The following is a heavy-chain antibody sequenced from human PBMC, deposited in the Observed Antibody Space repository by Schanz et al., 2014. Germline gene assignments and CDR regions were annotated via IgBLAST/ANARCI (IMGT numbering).Heavy chain of an antibody. J-gene: IGHJ3*02. D-gene: IGHD4-17*01. Sequence: QVQLQESGPGLLKPSETLSLTCTVSGGSIRSYFWSWIRQPPGKGLEWIGYIYYSGSSDYNPSLKSRVTISADTSKNQFSLNLSTATAADAAVYYCARDRGHGDLPGDIWGQGTMVTVSS. V-gene: IGHV4-59*12. CDR3: ARDRGHGDLPGDI. CDR2: IYYSGSS. CDR1: GGSIRSYF.